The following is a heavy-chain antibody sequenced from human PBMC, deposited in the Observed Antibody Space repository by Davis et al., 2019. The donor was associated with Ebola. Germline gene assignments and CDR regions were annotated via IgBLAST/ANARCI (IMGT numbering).Heavy chain of an antibody. V-gene: IGHV3-30*03. CDR1: GFTFSIYG. J-gene: IGHJ4*02. CDR3: ARCSSGSYWGGSLVFDY. CDR2: MSFDGTKK. Sequence: GESLKISCAASGFTFSIYGMHWVRQAPGKGLEWLTFMSFDGTKKYYADSVKGRFTISRDNSKNMLYLQMNTLRSEDTAVYYCARCSSGSYWGGSLVFDYWGQGTLVTVSS. D-gene: IGHD3-10*01.